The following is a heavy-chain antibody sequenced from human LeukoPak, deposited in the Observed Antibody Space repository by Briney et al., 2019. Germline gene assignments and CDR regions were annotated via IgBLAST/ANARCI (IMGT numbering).Heavy chain of an antibody. J-gene: IGHJ4*02. D-gene: IGHD3-22*01. CDR1: GGSISSYY. CDR3: ARRGDYYDSSGYYGYFDY. Sequence: SETLSLTCTVSGGSISSYYWSWIRQPPGKGLEWIGYIYYSGSTNYNPSLKSRVTISVDTSKNQFSLKLSSVTAADTAVYYCARRGDYYDSSGYYGYFDYWGQGTLVTVSS. V-gene: IGHV4-59*01. CDR2: IYYSGST.